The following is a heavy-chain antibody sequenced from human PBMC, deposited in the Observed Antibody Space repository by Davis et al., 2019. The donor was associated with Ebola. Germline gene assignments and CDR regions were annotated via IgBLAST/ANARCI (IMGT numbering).Heavy chain of an antibody. V-gene: IGHV1-2*06. CDR3: ARGHNYAHEY. D-gene: IGHD4-11*01. J-gene: IGHJ4*02. Sequence: ASVKVSCKASGYTFTDNNIHWMRQAPGQGLEWLGRVILKSGATNYAQKFQDRVTMTRDTSISTVYMELSSLRYDDTADYYCARGHNYAHEYWGQGTLVTVSS. CDR1: GYTFTDNN. CDR2: VILKSGAT.